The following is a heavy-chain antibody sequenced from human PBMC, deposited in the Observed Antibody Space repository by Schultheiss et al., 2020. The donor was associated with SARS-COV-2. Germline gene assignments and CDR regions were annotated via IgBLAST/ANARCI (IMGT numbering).Heavy chain of an antibody. CDR2: ISGSGGST. V-gene: IGHV3-23*01. D-gene: IGHD3-3*01. CDR1: GFTFSSYA. CDR3: AKENYDFWSGYYLGYYYYGMDV. J-gene: IGHJ6*02. Sequence: GGSLRLSCAASGFTFSSYAMSWVRQAPGKGLEWVSAISGSGGSTYYADSVKGRFTISRDNSKNTLYLQMNSLRAEDTAVYYCAKENYDFWSGYYLGYYYYGMDVWGQGTTVTVSS.